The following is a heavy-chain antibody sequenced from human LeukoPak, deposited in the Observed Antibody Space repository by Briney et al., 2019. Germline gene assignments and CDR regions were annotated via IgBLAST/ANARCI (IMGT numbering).Heavy chain of an antibody. CDR2: ISSSGSTI. V-gene: IGHV3-48*03. Sequence: GGSLRLSCAASGFTFSSYEMNWVRQAPGKGLEWVSYISSSGSTIYYADSVKGRFTISRDNAKNSLYLQMNSLRAEDTAVYYCARISGSYYGLGWFDPWGQGTLVTVSS. J-gene: IGHJ5*02. CDR3: ARISGSYYGLGWFDP. D-gene: IGHD3-10*01. CDR1: GFTFSSYE.